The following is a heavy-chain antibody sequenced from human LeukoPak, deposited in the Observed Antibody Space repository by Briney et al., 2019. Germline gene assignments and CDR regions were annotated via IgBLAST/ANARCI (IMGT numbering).Heavy chain of an antibody. J-gene: IGHJ4*02. CDR3: ARFLSWALDY. CDR2: IYSGGNT. D-gene: IGHD6-13*01. Sequence: GGSLRLSCAASGFTVSSNYMSWVRRAPGKGLEWVSVIYSGGNTYYADSVKGRFTISRDNSKNTLYLQMNSLRAEDTAVYYCARFLSWALDYGGQGTLVTVSS. V-gene: IGHV3-66*01. CDR1: GFTVSSNY.